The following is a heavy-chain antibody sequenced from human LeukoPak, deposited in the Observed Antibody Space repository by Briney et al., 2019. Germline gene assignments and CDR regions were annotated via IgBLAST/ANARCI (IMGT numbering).Heavy chain of an antibody. CDR3: AKWAGSLHSFDI. D-gene: IGHD1-26*01. Sequence: ASVKVSCKASGYTFTSYDINWVRQATGQGLEWMGWMNPNSGNTGYAQKFQGRVTMTRNTSISTAYMELSSLRSEDTAVYYCAKWAGSLHSFDIWGQGTMVTVSS. CDR2: MNPNSGNT. J-gene: IGHJ3*02. V-gene: IGHV1-8*01. CDR1: GYTFTSYD.